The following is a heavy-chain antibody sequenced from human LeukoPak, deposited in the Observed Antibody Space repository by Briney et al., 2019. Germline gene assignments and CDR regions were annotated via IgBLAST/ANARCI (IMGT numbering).Heavy chain of an antibody. J-gene: IGHJ4*02. CDR2: LYYSGST. CDR3: ARGLAHKFDY. Sequence: SETLSLTCTVSGGSISTYYWSWFRQPPGKGLEWIGYLYYSGSTNYNPSLKSRVTISLDTSKNQFSLKLSSVTAADTAVYHCARGLAHKFDYWGQGTLVTVSS. CDR1: GGSISTYY. V-gene: IGHV4-59*08. D-gene: IGHD6-19*01.